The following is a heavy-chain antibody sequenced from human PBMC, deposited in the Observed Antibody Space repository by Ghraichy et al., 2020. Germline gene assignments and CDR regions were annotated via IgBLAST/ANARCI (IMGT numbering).Heavy chain of an antibody. V-gene: IGHV3-48*02. CDR1: GFTLSSYS. CDR2: ITSSGRTI. D-gene: IGHD2-15*01. Sequence: GESLRLSCVGSGFTLSSYSMNWVRQSPGKGLEWVSYITSSGRTIFYADSVKGRFTISRDNAQNSLYLQMNSLRDEDTAVYYCARGSRVVRFYYYDGMDVWGQGTTVTVS. CDR3: ARGSRVVRFYYYDGMDV. J-gene: IGHJ6*02.